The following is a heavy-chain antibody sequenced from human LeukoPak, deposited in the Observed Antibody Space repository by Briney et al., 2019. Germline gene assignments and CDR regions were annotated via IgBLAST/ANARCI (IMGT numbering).Heavy chain of an antibody. CDR1: GYTSTGYG. CDR3: ARTGPMAYFDS. V-gene: IGHV1-18*01. CDR2: ISAYNGNT. Sequence: GASVKVSCKASGYTSTGYGISWVRQAPGQGLEWMGWISAYNGNTNYAQNFQGRVTMTTDTSTRMAYMELRSLRSDDTAVYYCARTGPMAYFDSWGQGILVTVSS. J-gene: IGHJ4*02. D-gene: IGHD5-24*01.